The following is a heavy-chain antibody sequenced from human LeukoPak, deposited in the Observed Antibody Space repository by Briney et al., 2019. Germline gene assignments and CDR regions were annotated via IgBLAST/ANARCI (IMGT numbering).Heavy chain of an antibody. D-gene: IGHD1-26*01. J-gene: IGHJ4*02. CDR2: VSGNGGSS. V-gene: IGHV3-23*01. Sequence: GGSLRLSCAASGITFSNYGMSWVRQAPGKGLEWVSAVSGNGGSSFYADSVKGRFTISRDNSKNTLFLQVDSLRAEDSAIYYCARRKVGGTGDYWGQGTQVTVSS. CDR3: ARRKVGGTGDY. CDR1: GITFSNYG.